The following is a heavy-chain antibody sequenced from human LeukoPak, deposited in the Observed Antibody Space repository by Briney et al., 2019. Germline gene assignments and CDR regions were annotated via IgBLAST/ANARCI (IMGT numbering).Heavy chain of an antibody. D-gene: IGHD6-13*01. J-gene: IGHJ4*02. V-gene: IGHV3-33*06. CDR3: AKVDGVRAAPGRGRVDS. Sequence: GRSLRLSCAASGFTFSSYGMHWVRQASGKGLEWVAVIWYDGSNKYYADSVKGRFTISRDNSKSTPYLQLNSLRVEDTAVYYCAKVDGVRAAPGRGRVDSWGQGTLVTVSS. CDR1: GFTFSSYG. CDR2: IWYDGSNK.